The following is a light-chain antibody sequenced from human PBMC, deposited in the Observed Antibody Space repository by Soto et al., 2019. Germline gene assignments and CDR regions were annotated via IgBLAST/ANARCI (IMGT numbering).Light chain of an antibody. CDR1: QSGSISY. CDR2: DAS. CDR3: QQYGSSLMYT. J-gene: IGKJ2*01. V-gene: IGKV3-20*01. Sequence: EIVLTQSPGTLSLSPGERATLSCRASQSGSISYLAWYQQKRGQPPRLLIYDASSRATGITDRFSGSGSGTDFTLTISRLEPEDFAVYYCQQYGSSLMYTFGQGTELEIK.